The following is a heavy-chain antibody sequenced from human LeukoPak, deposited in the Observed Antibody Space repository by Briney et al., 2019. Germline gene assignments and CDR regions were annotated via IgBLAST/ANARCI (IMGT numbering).Heavy chain of an antibody. J-gene: IGHJ6*03. CDR2: IYYSGST. CDR3: ARTTEAHSWRTRYYDYYMDV. Sequence: SETLSLTCTVSGGSISSYYWSWIRQPPGQGLEWIGYIYYSGSTNYNPSLKSRVTISVDTSKNQFSLKLSSVTAADTAVYYCARTTEAHSWRTRYYDYYMDVWGKGTTVTVSS. V-gene: IGHV4-59*01. D-gene: IGHD6-13*01. CDR1: GGSISSYY.